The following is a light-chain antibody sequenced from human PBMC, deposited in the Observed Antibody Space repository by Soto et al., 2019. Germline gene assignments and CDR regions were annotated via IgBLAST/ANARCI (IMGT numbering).Light chain of an antibody. CDR2: DAS. J-gene: IGKJ1*01. CDR3: QHYSTYFRT. Sequence: DIQMTQSPSSLSPSVGDRVTITCRASRSISDWLAWYQQKPGKAPELLIFDASNLKSGVSSRFSGSGSGTEFTLTISSLQPDDFATYYCQHYSTYFRTFXQGTKVDIK. V-gene: IGKV1-5*01. CDR1: RSISDW.